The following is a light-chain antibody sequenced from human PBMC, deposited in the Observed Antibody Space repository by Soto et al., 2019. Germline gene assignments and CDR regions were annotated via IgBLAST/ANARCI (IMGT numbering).Light chain of an antibody. CDR3: MQGTHWPPT. J-gene: IGKJ1*01. Sequence: DVVMPQSPLSLPVTLGQPASISCRSSQSLVYSDGNAYLSWFQQRPGQSPRRLIYRASNRDSGVPDRFSGSGSGTDFTLQINGVEAEDVGVYYCMQGTHWPPTFGRGTRVEIK. CDR1: QSLVYSDGNAY. CDR2: RAS. V-gene: IGKV2-30*01.